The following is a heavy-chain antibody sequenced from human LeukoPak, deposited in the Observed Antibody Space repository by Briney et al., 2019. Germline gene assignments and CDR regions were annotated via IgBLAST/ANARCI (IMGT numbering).Heavy chain of an antibody. CDR3: AREGGGYDFWSGYYPFDY. Sequence: PGGSLRLPCAASGFTFSSYSMNWVRQAPGKGLEWVSYISSSSSTIYYADSVKGRFTISRDNAKNSLYLQMNSLRAEDTAVYYCAREGGGYDFWSGYYPFDYWGQGTLVTVSS. CDR1: GFTFSSYS. CDR2: ISSSSSTI. J-gene: IGHJ4*02. V-gene: IGHV3-48*01. D-gene: IGHD3-3*01.